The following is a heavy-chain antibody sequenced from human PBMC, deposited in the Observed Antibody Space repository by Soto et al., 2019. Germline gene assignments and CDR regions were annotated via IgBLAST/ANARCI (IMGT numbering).Heavy chain of an antibody. D-gene: IGHD1-26*01. CDR2: IIPIFGTA. J-gene: IGHJ6*02. Sequence: QVQLVQSGAEVKKPGSSVKVSCKASGGTFSSYAISWVRQAPGQGLEWMGGIIPIFGTANYAQKFQGRVTITADESTSTAYMELSSLRSEDTAVYYCARSVRGYYFYYYHGMDVWGQGTTVTVSS. V-gene: IGHV1-69*01. CDR1: GGTFSSYA. CDR3: ARSVRGYYFYYYHGMDV.